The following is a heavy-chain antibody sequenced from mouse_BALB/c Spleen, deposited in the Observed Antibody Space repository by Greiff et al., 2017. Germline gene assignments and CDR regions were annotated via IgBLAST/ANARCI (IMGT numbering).Heavy chain of an antibody. CDR1: GFSLTSYG. Sequence: QVHVKQSGPGLVQPSQSLSITCTVSGFSLTSYGVHWVRQSPGKGLEWLGVIWSGGSTDYNAAFISRLSISKDNSKSQVFFKMNSLQANDTAIYYCARRGYYGNYTYAMDYWGQGTSVTVSS. CDR2: IWSGGST. V-gene: IGHV2-2*02. D-gene: IGHD2-1*01. J-gene: IGHJ4*01. CDR3: ARRGYYGNYTYAMDY.